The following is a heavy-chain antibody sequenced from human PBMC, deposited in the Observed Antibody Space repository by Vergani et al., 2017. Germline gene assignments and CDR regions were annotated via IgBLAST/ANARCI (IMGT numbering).Heavy chain of an antibody. CDR2: ISAYNGNT. D-gene: IGHD3-9*01. CDR3: ARTAYYDILTGYYHDY. J-gene: IGHJ4*02. CDR1: GYTFTSYG. V-gene: IGHV1-18*01. Sequence: QVRLVQSGAEVKKPGASVKVSCKSSGYTFTSYGISWVRQAPGQGLEWMGWISAYNGNTNYAQKLQGRVTMTTDTSTSTAYMELRSLRSDDTAVYYCARTAYYDILTGYYHDYWGQGTLVTVSS.